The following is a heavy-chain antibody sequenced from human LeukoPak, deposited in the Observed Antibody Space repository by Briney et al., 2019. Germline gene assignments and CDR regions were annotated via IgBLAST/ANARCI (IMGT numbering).Heavy chain of an antibody. V-gene: IGHV3-15*01. CDR3: TTDLEESGAFDI. CDR2: IKSKTDGGTT. J-gene: IGHJ3*02. D-gene: IGHD1-1*01. Sequence: PGGSLRLSCAASGFTFSNAWMSWVRQAPGKGLEWVGRIKSKTDGGTTDYAAPVIGRFTISRDDSKNTLYLQMNSLKTEDTAVYYCTTDLEESGAFDIWGQGTMVTVSS. CDR1: GFTFSNAW.